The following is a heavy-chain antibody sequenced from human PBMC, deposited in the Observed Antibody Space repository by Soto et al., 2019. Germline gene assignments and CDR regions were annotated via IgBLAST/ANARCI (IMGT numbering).Heavy chain of an antibody. D-gene: IGHD1-26*01. Sequence: EVHLLESGGGLVQPGRSLRLSCGGSGFTFSSYSMSWVRQVPGTGLECVSSISGSGGDTYYASSVKGRFTISRDNSKNALYLQMTSLRAEDTALYYCAKVSALHYSGSYFDYWGQGILVTVAS. V-gene: IGHV3-23*01. CDR1: GFTFSSYS. J-gene: IGHJ4*02. CDR2: ISGSGGDT. CDR3: AKVSALHYSGSYFDY.